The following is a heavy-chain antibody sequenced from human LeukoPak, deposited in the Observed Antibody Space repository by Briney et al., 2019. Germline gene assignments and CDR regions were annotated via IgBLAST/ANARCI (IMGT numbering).Heavy chain of an antibody. V-gene: IGHV4-38-2*01. CDR2: IYHGGST. J-gene: IGHJ4*02. CDR1: GYSISSGYY. CDR3: GRGRYYGSGSIEY. Sequence: PSETLSLTCAVSGYSISSGYYWGWIRQPPGKGLEWIGSIYHGGSTYYNPSLKSRVTISVDTSKNQFSLKLSSVTAADTAVYYCGRGRYYGSGSIEYWGQGTLVTVSS. D-gene: IGHD3-10*01.